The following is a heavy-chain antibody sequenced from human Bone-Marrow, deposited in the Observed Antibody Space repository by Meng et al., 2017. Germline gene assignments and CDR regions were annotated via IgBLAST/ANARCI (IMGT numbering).Heavy chain of an antibody. CDR3: GRDQGRELINH. D-gene: IGHD1-7*01. J-gene: IGHJ4*02. V-gene: IGHV4-4*02. Sequence: QVQLQELGPGLVKPSGTLSLTCTVSGHSISSDIWWSWVRQPPGKGLEWIGEVYHRGDTNYNPSLKSRVDISVDKSKNQFYLSLFSVTAADTAVYYCGRDQGRELINHWGQGTLVTVSS. CDR2: VYHRGDT. CDR1: GHSISSDIW.